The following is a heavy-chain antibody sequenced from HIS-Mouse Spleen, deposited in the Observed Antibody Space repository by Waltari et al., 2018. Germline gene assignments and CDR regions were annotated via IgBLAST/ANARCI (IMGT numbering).Heavy chain of an antibody. V-gene: IGHV2-70*15. D-gene: IGHD6-19*01. J-gene: IGHJ4*02. CDR2: IDWDDDK. CDR1: GFSLSTRGMC. CDR3: ARIAEGYSSGWYAFDY. Sequence: QVTLRESGPALVKPTQTLTLTCTFSGFSLSTRGMCVSWLRQPPGKALEWLARIDWDDDKYYSTSLKTRLTISKDTSKNQVVLTMTNMDPVDTATYYCARIAEGYSSGWYAFDYWGQGTLVTVSS.